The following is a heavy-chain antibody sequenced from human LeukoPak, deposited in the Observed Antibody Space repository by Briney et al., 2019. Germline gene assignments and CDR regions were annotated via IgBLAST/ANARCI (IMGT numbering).Heavy chain of an antibody. CDR1: GGSISSYY. CDR3: ARGGRVPAAYYYYYGMDV. V-gene: IGHV4-59*01. D-gene: IGHD2-2*01. CDR2: IYYSGST. J-gene: IGHJ6*02. Sequence: SETLSLTCTVSGGSISSYYWSWIRQPPGKGLEWIGYIYYSGSTNYNPSLKSRVTISVDTSKNQFSLKLSSVTAADTAVYYCARGGRVPAAYYYYYGMDVWGQGTTVTVSS.